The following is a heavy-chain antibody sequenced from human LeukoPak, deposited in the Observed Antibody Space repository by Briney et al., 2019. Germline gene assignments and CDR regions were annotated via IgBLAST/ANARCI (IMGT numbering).Heavy chain of an antibody. V-gene: IGHV1-69*13. CDR2: IIPIFGTA. CDR1: GGTFSSYA. Sequence: SVKVSCKASGGTFSSYAISWVRQAPGQGLEWMGGIIPIFGTANYAQKFQGRVTITADESTSTAYMELSSLRSEDTAVYYCARKEREMATIGVSWFDPWGQGTLVTVSS. CDR3: ARKEREMATIGVSWFDP. J-gene: IGHJ5*02. D-gene: IGHD5-24*01.